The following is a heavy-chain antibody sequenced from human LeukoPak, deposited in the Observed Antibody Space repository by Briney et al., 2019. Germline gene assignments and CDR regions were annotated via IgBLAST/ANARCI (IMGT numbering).Heavy chain of an antibody. V-gene: IGHV4-34*01. J-gene: IGHJ4*02. Sequence: SETLSLTCAVYGGPFSGYYWSWIRQPPGKGLEWIGEINHSGSTNYNPSLKSRVTISVDTSKNQFSLKLSSVTAADTAVYYCARRGVNWGQGTLVTVSS. CDR3: ARRGVN. D-gene: IGHD2-21*01. CDR1: GGPFSGYY. CDR2: INHSGST.